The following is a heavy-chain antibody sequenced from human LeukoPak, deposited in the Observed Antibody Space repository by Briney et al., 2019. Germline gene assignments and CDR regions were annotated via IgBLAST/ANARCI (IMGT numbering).Heavy chain of an antibody. V-gene: IGHV3-48*03. D-gene: IGHD3-3*01. J-gene: IGHJ5*02. CDR3: ARLSVSITRRFDL. CDR2: ITKGGATV. Sequence: GGSLRLSCAPSGFTLSNYEMNWVRLTPGKGLEWISYITKGGATVLYAESVKGRYTISRDNANSSLYLQMNSLRAEDTAVYFCARLSVSITRRFDLWGQGTLVTVSS. CDR1: GFTLSNYE.